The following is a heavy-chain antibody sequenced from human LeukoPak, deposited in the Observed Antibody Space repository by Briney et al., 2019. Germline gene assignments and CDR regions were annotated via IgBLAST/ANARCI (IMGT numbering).Heavy chain of an antibody. V-gene: IGHV4-34*01. CDR1: GGSFSGYY. Sequence: NPSETLSLTCAVYGGSFSGYYWSWIRQPPGKGLEWIGEINHSGSTNYNPSLKSRVTISVDTSKNQFSLKLSSVTAADTAVYYCARGSDWGQGTLVTVSS. CDR2: INHSGST. J-gene: IGHJ4*02. CDR3: ARGSD.